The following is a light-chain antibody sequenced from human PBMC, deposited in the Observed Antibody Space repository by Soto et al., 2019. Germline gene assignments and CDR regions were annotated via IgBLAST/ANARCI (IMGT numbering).Light chain of an antibody. J-gene: IGLJ2*01. CDR2: DNN. CDR3: GTWDNSLSTVV. V-gene: IGLV1-51*01. CDR1: SSNIGNNY. Sequence: QAVVTQPPSVSAAPGQKVTISCFGSSSNIGNNYVSWYQQFPGTAPKLLVYDNNKRPSGIPDRFSGSKSGTSATLGITGLQTGDEAEYFCGTWDNSLSTVVFGGGTKLTVL.